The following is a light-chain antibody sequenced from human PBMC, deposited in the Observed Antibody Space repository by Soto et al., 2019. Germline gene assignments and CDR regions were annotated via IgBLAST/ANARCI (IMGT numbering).Light chain of an antibody. V-gene: IGKV3-20*01. CDR2: GAS. J-gene: IGKJ2*01. CDR3: QQYGNSPYT. CDR1: KSVSSSY. Sequence: EIVLTQSPGTLSLSPGERTTLSCRASKSVSSSYLAWYQQKPGQAPRLLIYGASSRATGIPDRFSGSGSGTDFTLTISILEPEDFAVYYCQQYGNSPYTFGQGTKLEIK.